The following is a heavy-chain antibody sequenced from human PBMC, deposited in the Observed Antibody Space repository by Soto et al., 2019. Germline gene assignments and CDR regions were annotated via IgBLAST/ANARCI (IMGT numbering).Heavy chain of an antibody. Sequence: QVQLQQSGPGLVKPSETLSLTCTVSSGPTSSHNWGWIRQPPGRGLEWIGYVYNTGGTSYNPTLMRSVPISADTATKNISLTLSSLPAADAAVYYFVRQGIGPLHGRVDVWGHGTTVSVSS. CDR2: VYNTGGT. V-gene: IGHV4-59*08. CDR1: SGPTSSHN. J-gene: IGHJ6*02. CDR3: VRQGIGPLHGRVDV. D-gene: IGHD3-10*01.